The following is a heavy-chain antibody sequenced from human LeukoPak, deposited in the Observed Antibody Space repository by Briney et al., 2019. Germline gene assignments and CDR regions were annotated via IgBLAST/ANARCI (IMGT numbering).Heavy chain of an antibody. J-gene: IGHJ6*02. CDR2: IYYSGST. Sequence: SETLSLTCAVYGGSFSGYYWSWIRQPPGKGLEWIGYIYYSGSTNYNPSLKSRVTISIDTSKKQFSLKLSSVTAADTAVYYCARVQEDHYYYYGMDVWGQGTTVTVSS. V-gene: IGHV4-59*01. CDR1: GGSFSGYY. CDR3: ARVQEDHYYYYGMDV.